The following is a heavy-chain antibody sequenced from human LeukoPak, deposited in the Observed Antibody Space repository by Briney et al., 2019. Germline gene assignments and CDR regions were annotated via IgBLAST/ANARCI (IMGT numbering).Heavy chain of an antibody. D-gene: IGHD2-15*01. CDR3: LRVMSQLGWSGGGTYYFDY. CDR2: IYTSGST. Sequence: PSETLSLTCTVSGGSISSYYWSWIRQPAGKGLEWIGRIYTSGSTNYNPSLKSRVTMSVDTSKNQFSLTLSSVTAADTAVYYCLRVMSQLGWSGGGTYYFDYWRQGTLVTLPS. J-gene: IGHJ4*02. V-gene: IGHV4-4*07. CDR1: GGSISSYY.